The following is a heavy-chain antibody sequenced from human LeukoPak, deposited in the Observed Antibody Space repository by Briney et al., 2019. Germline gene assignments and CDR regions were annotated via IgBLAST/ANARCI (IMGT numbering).Heavy chain of an antibody. D-gene: IGHD2-15*01. J-gene: IGHJ4*02. CDR2: ISNSSSTI. CDR3: AREGTLSCDY. V-gene: IGHV3-48*01. Sequence: GGSLRLSCAASGFTFSSYSMNWVRQAPGKGLEWVSYISNSSSTIYYADSVKGRFTISRDNAKNSLYLQMNSLRAEDTAVYYCAREGTLSCDYWGQGTLVTVSS. CDR1: GFTFSSYS.